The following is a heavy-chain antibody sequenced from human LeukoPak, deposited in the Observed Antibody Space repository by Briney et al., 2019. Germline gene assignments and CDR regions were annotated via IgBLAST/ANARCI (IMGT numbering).Heavy chain of an antibody. CDR2: IYHSGST. D-gene: IGHD4-17*01. CDR1: GYSISSGYY. CDR3: ARRLRKTFDAFDI. J-gene: IGHJ3*02. V-gene: IGHV4-38-2*01. Sequence: SETLSLTCAISGYSISSGYYWGWIRQPPGKGLEWIGSIYHSGSTYYNPSLKSRVTISVDTSKNQFSLNLSSVTAADTVVYYCARRLRKTFDAFDIWGQGTMVTVSS.